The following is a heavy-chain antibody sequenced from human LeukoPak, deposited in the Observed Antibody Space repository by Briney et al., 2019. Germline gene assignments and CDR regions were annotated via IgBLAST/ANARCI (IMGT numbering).Heavy chain of an antibody. D-gene: IGHD3/OR15-3a*01. V-gene: IGHV4-39*07. Sequence: TSETLSLTCTVSGSSISSGGYYWGWIRQPPGKGLEWIGEINHSGSTNYSPSLKSRVTISVDTSKNQFSLKLSSVTAADTAVYYCARGEKFSSGYYHYYYYMDVWGKGTTVTVS. CDR1: GSSISSGGYY. J-gene: IGHJ6*03. CDR2: INHSGST. CDR3: ARGEKFSSGYYHYYYYMDV.